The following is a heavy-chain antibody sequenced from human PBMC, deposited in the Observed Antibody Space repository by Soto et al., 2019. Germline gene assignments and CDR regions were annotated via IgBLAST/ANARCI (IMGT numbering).Heavy chain of an antibody. Sequence: QVQLVESGGGVVQPGRSLRLSCAASGFTFSSYAMHWVRQAPGKGLEWVAVISYDGSNKYYADSVKGRFTISRDNSKNTLYLQINSLRAEDTAVYYCSSGAPDRFGTSFYDFWSGYYISWFDPWGQGTLVTVSS. CDR2: ISYDGSNK. D-gene: IGHD3-3*01. J-gene: IGHJ5*02. V-gene: IGHV3-30-3*01. CDR3: SSGAPDRFGTSFYDFWSGYYISWFDP. CDR1: GFTFSSYA.